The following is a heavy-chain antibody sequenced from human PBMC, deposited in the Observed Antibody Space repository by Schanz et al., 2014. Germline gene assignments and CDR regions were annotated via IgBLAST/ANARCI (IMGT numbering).Heavy chain of an antibody. CDR1: GFTFSSYA. CDR3: AKDRSWDYDSSGYFDY. J-gene: IGHJ4*02. CDR2: IIFTDGRT. Sequence: EVQLLESGGGLVQPGGSLRLSCAASGFTFSSYAMSWVRQAPGKGLEWVSIIFTDGRTYYADSVKGRFTISRDNFKGALYLQMSSLRAEDTAVYYCAKDRSWDYDSSGYFDYWGQGTLXTVSS. V-gene: IGHV3-23*03. D-gene: IGHD3-22*01.